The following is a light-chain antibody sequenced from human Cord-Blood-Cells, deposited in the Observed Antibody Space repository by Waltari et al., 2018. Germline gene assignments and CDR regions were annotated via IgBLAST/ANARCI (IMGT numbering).Light chain of an antibody. CDR1: SSDVGGCTY. V-gene: IGLV2-14*01. CDR3: SSYTSSSTL. Sequence: QSALTHPASVSGSPGQSITISCTGTSSDVGGCTYVSWYQQHPGKAPKLMIYDVSNRPSGVSNRFSGSKSGNTASLTISGLQAEDEADYYCSSYTSSSTLFGGGTKLTVL. CDR2: DVS. J-gene: IGLJ2*01.